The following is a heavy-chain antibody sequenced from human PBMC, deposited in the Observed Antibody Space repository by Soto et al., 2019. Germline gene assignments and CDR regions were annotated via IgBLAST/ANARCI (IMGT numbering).Heavy chain of an antibody. CDR3: AKDRRAGGNYGFYSDF. CDR2: SSATGSGR. Sequence: EVQLLESGGGLVQPGGSLTLSCAASGFTFSSYGMTWVRQAPGKGLEWVSFSSATGSGRYYADSVKGRFTISRDNSKNTLYLKMSSRRADDTAVYYCAKDRRAGGNYGFYSDFWGQGALVIVSS. CDR1: GFTFSSYG. V-gene: IGHV3-23*01. D-gene: IGHD1-7*01. J-gene: IGHJ4*02.